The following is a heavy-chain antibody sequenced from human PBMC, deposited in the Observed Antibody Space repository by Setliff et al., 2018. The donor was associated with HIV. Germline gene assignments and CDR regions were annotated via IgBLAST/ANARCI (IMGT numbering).Heavy chain of an antibody. V-gene: IGHV3-11*04. CDR1: AFTFSDYY. CDR2: ISSSGTTI. D-gene: IGHD5-18*01. J-gene: IGHJ6*03. CDR3: ARDQWGYSYGYYYYYYMDV. Sequence: PGGSLRLSCVAPAFTFSDYYMSWVRQAPGKGLEWIADISSSGTTIFYADSVKGRFTISRDNAKNSLYLQMNSLRVDDTAVYYCARDQWGYSYGYYYYYYMDVWGKGTTVTVSS.